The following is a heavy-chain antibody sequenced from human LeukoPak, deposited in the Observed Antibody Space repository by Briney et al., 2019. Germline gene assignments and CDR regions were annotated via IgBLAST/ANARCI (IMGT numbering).Heavy chain of an antibody. CDR2: ISASGNT. J-gene: IGHJ3*02. D-gene: IGHD3-3*01. CDR3: ARGVTVFGGAPKGALDI. Sequence: SETLSLTCTVSGGSISDYFWNWIWQPAGKGLEWLGRISASGNTNYNPSLKSRVTISVDASKNQFSLRLTSVTAADTAVYFCARGVTVFGGAPKGALDIWGRGTMVTVSS. CDR1: GGSISDYF. V-gene: IGHV4-4*07.